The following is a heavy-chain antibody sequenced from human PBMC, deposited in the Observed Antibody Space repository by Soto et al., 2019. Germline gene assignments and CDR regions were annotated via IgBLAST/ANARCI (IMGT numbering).Heavy chain of an antibody. V-gene: IGHV3-30*18. CDR1: GFSFWNFG. CDR2: ISYDGSEK. CDR3: AKIFDSSGDLSYFNY. D-gene: IGHD3-22*01. Sequence: QVHLVESGGGVIQPGGSLRLSCAASGFSFWNFGMHWVRQAPGKGLEWVAVISYDGSEKVYADSVEGRLTISRDNSKYTGDLQMNSLRVEDTSVYYGAKIFDSSGDLSYFNYRGQGSLVTDS. J-gene: IGHJ4*02.